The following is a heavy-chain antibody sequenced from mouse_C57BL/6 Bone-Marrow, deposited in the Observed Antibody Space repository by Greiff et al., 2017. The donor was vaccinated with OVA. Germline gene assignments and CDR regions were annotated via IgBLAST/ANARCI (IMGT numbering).Heavy chain of an antibody. V-gene: IGHV1-66*01. Sequence: QVQLQQSGPELVKPGASVKISCKASGYSFTSYYIHWVKQRPGQGLEWIGWIYPGSGNTNYNEKFKGKATLTAYTSSSTAYMQLSSLTSEDSAVYYCARRKLRLRFAYWGQGTLVTVSA. D-gene: IGHD3-2*02. CDR2: IYPGSGNT. CDR3: ARRKLRLRFAY. CDR1: GYSFTSYY. J-gene: IGHJ3*01.